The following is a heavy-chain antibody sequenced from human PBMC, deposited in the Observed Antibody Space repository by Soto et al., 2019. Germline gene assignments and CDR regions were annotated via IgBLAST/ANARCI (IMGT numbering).Heavy chain of an antibody. D-gene: IGHD3-22*01. CDR2: ISYNGRP. Sequence: SEILSLTCTVSGDSISNGRYYWSWIRQHPGKGLEWIGYISYNGRPFYNPSLESRLTLSLDTSENQFSLKLSSVSAADTAIYYCARAREYYDSEFDPWGQGTLVTVSS. V-gene: IGHV4-31*03. CDR3: ARAREYYDSEFDP. J-gene: IGHJ5*02. CDR1: GDSISNGRYY.